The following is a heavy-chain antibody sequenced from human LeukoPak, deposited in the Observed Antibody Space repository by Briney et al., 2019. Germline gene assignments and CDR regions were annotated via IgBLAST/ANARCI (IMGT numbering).Heavy chain of an antibody. Sequence: GASVKVSCKASGYTFTGYYMHWVRQAPGQGLEWMGWINPNSGGTNYAQKFQGRVTMTRDTSISTAYMELSRLRSDDTAVYYCARDVPAGNGALLWFGESANLFDYWGQGTLVTVSS. J-gene: IGHJ4*02. CDR2: INPNSGGT. CDR1: GYTFTGYY. CDR3: ARDVPAGNGALLWFGESANLFDY. V-gene: IGHV1-2*02. D-gene: IGHD3-10*01.